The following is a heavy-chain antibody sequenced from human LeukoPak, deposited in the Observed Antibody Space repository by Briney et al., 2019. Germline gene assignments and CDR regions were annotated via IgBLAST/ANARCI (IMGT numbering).Heavy chain of an antibody. D-gene: IGHD6-13*01. CDR2: IYHSGST. CDR1: GGSISRGNW. Sequence: SGTLSLTCAVSGGSISRGNWWSWVRQPPGKGPEWIGEIYHSGSTNYNPSLKSRVTISVDTSKNQFSLKLSSVTAADTAVYYWAKRSAASAADYWGQGTLVTVSS. V-gene: IGHV4-4*02. J-gene: IGHJ4*02. CDR3: AKRSAASAADY.